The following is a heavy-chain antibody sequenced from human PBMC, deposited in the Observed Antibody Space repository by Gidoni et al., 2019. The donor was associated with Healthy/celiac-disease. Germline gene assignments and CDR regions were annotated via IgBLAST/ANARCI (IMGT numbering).Heavy chain of an antibody. CDR1: GFTFSSYA. Sequence: EVQLLESGGGLVQPGGSLRLSCAASGFTFSSYAMSWVRQAPGKGLEWVSAISGSGGSTYYADSVKGRFTISRDNSKNTLYLQMNSLRAEDTAVYYCANREYGSGSYYLTFDYWGQGTLVTVSS. CDR3: ANREYGSGSYYLTFDY. V-gene: IGHV3-23*01. J-gene: IGHJ4*02. D-gene: IGHD3-10*01. CDR2: ISGSGGST.